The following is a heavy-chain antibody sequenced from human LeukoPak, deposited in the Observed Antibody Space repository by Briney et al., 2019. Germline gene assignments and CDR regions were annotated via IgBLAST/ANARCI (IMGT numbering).Heavy chain of an antibody. J-gene: IGHJ6*02. V-gene: IGHV3-30*04. D-gene: IGHD1-26*01. CDR2: VSYDGINK. CDR3: ARVCGTYPCYYGMDV. CDR1: GFTFSRYA. Sequence: GRSLRLSCAASGFTFSRYAMHWVRQAPGKGLGWVAVVSYDGINKYYADSVKGRFTISRDNSKNTLYLQMSSLRAEDTAVYYCARVCGTYPCYYGMDVWGQGTTVTVSS.